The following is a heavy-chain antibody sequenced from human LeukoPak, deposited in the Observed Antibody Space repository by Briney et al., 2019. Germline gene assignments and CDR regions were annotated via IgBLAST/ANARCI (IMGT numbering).Heavy chain of an antibody. V-gene: IGHV4-38-2*02. CDR2: IYHSGST. Sequence: SETLSLTCTVSGYSISSGYYWGWIRQPPGKGLEWIGSIYHSGSTYYNPSLKSRVTISVDTSKNQFSLKLSSVTAADTAVYYCARAYDSSGYSQYYFDYWGQGTLVTVSS. D-gene: IGHD3-22*01. CDR3: ARAYDSSGYSQYYFDY. CDR1: GYSISSGYY. J-gene: IGHJ4*02.